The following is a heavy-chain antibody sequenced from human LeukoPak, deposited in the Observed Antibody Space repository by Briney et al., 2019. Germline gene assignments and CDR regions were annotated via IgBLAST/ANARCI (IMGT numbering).Heavy chain of an antibody. J-gene: IGHJ5*02. V-gene: IGHV3-30-3*01. D-gene: IGHD1-26*01. CDR3: AKDRLRDIVGATTHWFDP. CDR1: GFTFSYYA. Sequence: PGGSLRLSCAASGFTFSYYAMHWVRQAPGKGLEWVAVISYDGSNKYYADSVKGRFTISRDNSKNTVYLQMNSLRAEDTAMYYCAKDRLRDIVGATTHWFDPWGQGTLVTVSS. CDR2: ISYDGSNK.